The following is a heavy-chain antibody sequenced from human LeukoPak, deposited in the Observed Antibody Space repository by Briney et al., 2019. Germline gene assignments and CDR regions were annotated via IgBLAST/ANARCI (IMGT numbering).Heavy chain of an antibody. CDR1: GGTISSYY. CDR3: ARWYSSGWAFDY. D-gene: IGHD6-19*01. Sequence: SQTLSLTCTVSGGTISSYYWNWIRQPPGKGLEWIGYVHYSGSTKYNPSLKSRVTISVDTSKNQFSLKLSSVIAADTAVYYCARWYSSGWAFDYWGQGTLVTVSS. CDR2: VHYSGST. V-gene: IGHV4-59*08. J-gene: IGHJ4*02.